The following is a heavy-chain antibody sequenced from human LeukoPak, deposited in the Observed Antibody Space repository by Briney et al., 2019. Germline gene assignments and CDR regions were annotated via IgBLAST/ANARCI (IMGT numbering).Heavy chain of an antibody. Sequence: PGGSLRLSCAASGFTVSRNYMSWVRQAPGKGLEWVSVISSGGSTYYADSVKGRFTISRDNSKNTLYLQMNSLRAEDTAVYYCASHSSSWYGFDYWGQGTLVTVSS. D-gene: IGHD6-13*01. V-gene: IGHV3-53*01. CDR3: ASHSSSWYGFDY. CDR2: ISSGGST. J-gene: IGHJ4*02. CDR1: GFTVSRNY.